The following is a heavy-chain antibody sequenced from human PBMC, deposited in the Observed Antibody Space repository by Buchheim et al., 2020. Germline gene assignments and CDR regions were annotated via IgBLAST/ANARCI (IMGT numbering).Heavy chain of an antibody. CDR3: ARDGQVSDHGQQLEDYFDY. J-gene: IGHJ4*02. CDR1: GFTFSSYW. CDR2: IKQDGSEK. Sequence: EVQLVESGGGLVQPGGSLRLSCAASGFTFSSYWMSWVRQAPGKGLEWVANIKQDGSEKYYVDSVKGRFTISRDNAKNSLYLQMNSLRAEDTAVYYCARDGQVSDHGQQLEDYFDYWGQGTL. D-gene: IGHD6-13*01. V-gene: IGHV3-7*01.